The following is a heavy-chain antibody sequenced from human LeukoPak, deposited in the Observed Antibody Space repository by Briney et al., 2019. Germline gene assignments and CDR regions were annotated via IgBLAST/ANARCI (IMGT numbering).Heavy chain of an antibody. V-gene: IGHV3-23*01. CDR2: ISDNEGRT. CDR1: GFNFNYYA. D-gene: IGHD5-18*01. CDR3: ARHDSFVPY. J-gene: IGHJ4*02. Sequence: GGSLRLSCAASGFNFNYYAMSWVRQAPGKGLEWVSGISDNEGRTYYTDSVKGRFTISRDRTKNTVYLQMHNLRADDTAVYFCARHDSFVPYWGQGTLVTVSS.